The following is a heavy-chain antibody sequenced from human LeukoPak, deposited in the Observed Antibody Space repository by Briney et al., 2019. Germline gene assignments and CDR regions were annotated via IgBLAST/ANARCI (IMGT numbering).Heavy chain of an antibody. V-gene: IGHV3-33*08. CDR3: VRDSSGDSSGRPSLDY. D-gene: IGHD3-10*01. CDR2: IWYDGSNK. Sequence: PGGSLRLSCAASGFTFSTYSMNWVRQAPGKGLEWVANIWYDGSNKYYADSVKGRFTISRDNSKNTLNLQMNSLRADDTAVYFCVRDSSGDSSGRPSLDYWGQGTLVTVSS. J-gene: IGHJ4*02. CDR1: GFTFSTYS.